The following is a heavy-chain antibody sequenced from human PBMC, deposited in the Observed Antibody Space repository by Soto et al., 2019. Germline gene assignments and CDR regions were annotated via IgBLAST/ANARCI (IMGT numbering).Heavy chain of an antibody. Sequence: QVQLVQSGAEVKKPGASVKVSCKASGYSFTSYDINWVRQATGQGLEWMGWMNPNSGNTGYAQKLQGRVPMTRNTSISTAYMALSSLRSEDTAVYYCALPTRRFVNVIDYGGQGTLVTVSS. J-gene: IGHJ4*02. D-gene: IGHD3-3*01. CDR2: MNPNSGNT. CDR1: GYSFTSYD. CDR3: ALPTRRFVNVIDY. V-gene: IGHV1-8*01.